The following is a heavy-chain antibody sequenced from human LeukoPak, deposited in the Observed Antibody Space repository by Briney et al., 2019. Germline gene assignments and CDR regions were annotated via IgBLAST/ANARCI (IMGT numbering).Heavy chain of an antibody. CDR3: AKLAHCSHTTCLQYFQH. CDR1: GFTFSSYA. CDR2: MSGSGGST. D-gene: IGHD2-2*01. Sequence: GGSLRLSCAASGFTFSSYAMTWVRQAPGKGLEWVSGMSGSGGSTHYADSVKGRFTISRDNSKNTLYLQMNSLRAEDTAVYYCAKLAHCSHTTCLQYFQHWGQGTLVTVSS. V-gene: IGHV3-23*01. J-gene: IGHJ1*01.